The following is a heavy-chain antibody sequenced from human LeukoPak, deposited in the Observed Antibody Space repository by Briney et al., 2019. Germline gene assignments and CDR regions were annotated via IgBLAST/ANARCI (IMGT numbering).Heavy chain of an antibody. CDR1: GFTFSSYA. J-gene: IGHJ1*01. Sequence: GGSLRLSCAASGFTFSSYAISWVRQAPGKGLEWVSVISGSGRSTYYADSVKGRFTISRDNSKNTVYLEMNSLRVEDTAVYYCAKEIYGDATGARFQHWGQGTLLIVSS. CDR3: AKEIYGDATGARFQH. CDR2: ISGSGRST. V-gene: IGHV3-23*01. D-gene: IGHD2-21*02.